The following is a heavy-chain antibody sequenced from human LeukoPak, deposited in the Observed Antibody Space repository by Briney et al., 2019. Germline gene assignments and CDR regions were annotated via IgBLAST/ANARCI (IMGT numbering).Heavy chain of an antibody. CDR1: GFSFSDAW. Sequence: GGSLRLSCAASGFSFSDAWMSWVRQAPGKGLEWVGRIKSKTDGGTTDYAAPVKGRFTISRDDSRNTLFLQMNSLQTEDTAVYYCTTDRAEHDFWDGFDYWGQGTLVTVSS. CDR3: TTDRAEHDFWDGFDY. J-gene: IGHJ4*02. CDR2: IKSKTDGGTT. V-gene: IGHV3-15*01. D-gene: IGHD3-3*01.